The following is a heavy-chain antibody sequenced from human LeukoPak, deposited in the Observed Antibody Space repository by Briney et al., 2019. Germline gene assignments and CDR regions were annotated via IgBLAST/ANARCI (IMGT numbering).Heavy chain of an antibody. CDR1: GLIFSTAG. V-gene: IGHV3-30*03. D-gene: IGHD3-10*01. CDR2: ISYDGSDE. CDR3: AGETPYFSSGTSFDY. J-gene: IGHJ4*02. Sequence: GGSLRLSCTASGLIFSTAGMHWVRQAPGKGLEWVAFISYDGSDEQYADSVKGRFTISRDNAKNTLYLQMNSLTMEDAAFYYCAGETPYFSSGTSFDYWGQGTLVTVSS.